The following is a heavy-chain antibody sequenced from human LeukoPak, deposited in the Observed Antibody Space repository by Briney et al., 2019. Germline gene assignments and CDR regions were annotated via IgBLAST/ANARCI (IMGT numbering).Heavy chain of an antibody. CDR3: ARHPFATPFDH. CDR2: VFHTGDT. Sequence: PSETLSLTCAVSGDSINSFYWSWIRQPPGKGLAWIGYVFHTGDTNSNPSLKSRVTVSLDTSTSQVSLRLTSVTASDTAVYYCARHPFATPFDHWGRGILVTVSS. D-gene: IGHD2-15*01. CDR1: GDSINSFY. J-gene: IGHJ4*02. V-gene: IGHV4-59*08.